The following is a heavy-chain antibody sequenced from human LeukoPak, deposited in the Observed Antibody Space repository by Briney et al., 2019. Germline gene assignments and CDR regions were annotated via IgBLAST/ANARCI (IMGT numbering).Heavy chain of an antibody. CDR2: ISGDGGST. J-gene: IGHJ3*02. CDR1: GFTFDDYA. Sequence: GGSLRLSCAASGFTFDDYAMHWVRHAPGKGLEWVSLISGDGGSTYYADSVRGRFTISRDNSKNSLYLQMDSLRTEDTAFYYCAKEIDTLGTNAFDIWGQGTMVTVSS. V-gene: IGHV3-43*02. CDR3: AKEIDTLGTNAFDI. D-gene: IGHD2-15*01.